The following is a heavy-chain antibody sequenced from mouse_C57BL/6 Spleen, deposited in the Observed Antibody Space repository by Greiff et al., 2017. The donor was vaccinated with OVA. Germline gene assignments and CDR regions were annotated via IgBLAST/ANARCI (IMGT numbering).Heavy chain of an antibody. Sequence: EVQLQQSGPELVKPGASVKISCKASGYTFTDYYMNWVKQSHGKSLDWIGDINPNNGGTSYNQKFKGKATLTVDESSSTAYMELRSLTSEDSAVYYCARYGSLDYWGQGTTLTVSS. CDR1: GYTFTDYY. V-gene: IGHV1-26*01. D-gene: IGHD1-1*01. J-gene: IGHJ2*01. CDR3: ARYGSLDY. CDR2: INPNNGGT.